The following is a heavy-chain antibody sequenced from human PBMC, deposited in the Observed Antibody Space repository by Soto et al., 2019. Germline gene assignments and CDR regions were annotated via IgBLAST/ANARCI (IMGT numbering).Heavy chain of an antibody. D-gene: IGHD3-10*01. V-gene: IGHV4-34*01. Sequence: QVQLQQWGAGLLKPSETLSLTCAVYGGSFSGYYWSWIRQPPGKGLEWIGEINHSGSTNYNPSLKCRVTISVDTSKNQFSLKLSSVTAADTAVYYCARGRGFTYYYGSGSQYYFDYWGQGTLVTVSS. CDR3: ARGRGFTYYYGSGSQYYFDY. CDR1: GGSFSGYY. CDR2: INHSGST. J-gene: IGHJ4*02.